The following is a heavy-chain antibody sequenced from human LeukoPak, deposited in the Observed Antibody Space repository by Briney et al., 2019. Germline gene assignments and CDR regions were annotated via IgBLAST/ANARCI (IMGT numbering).Heavy chain of an antibody. J-gene: IGHJ4*02. CDR2: IYYSGST. V-gene: IGHV4-34*01. D-gene: IGHD2-2*01. CDR3: ARHGVVVDY. CDR1: GGSFSGYY. Sequence: SETLSLTCAVYGGSFSGYYWSWIRQPPGKGLEWIGSIYYSGSTYYNPSLKSRVTISVDTSKNQFSLKLSSVTAADTAVYYCARHGVVVDYWGQGTLVTVSS.